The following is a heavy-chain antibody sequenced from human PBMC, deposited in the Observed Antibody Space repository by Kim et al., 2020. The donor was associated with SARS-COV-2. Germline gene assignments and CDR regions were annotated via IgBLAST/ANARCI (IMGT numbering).Heavy chain of an antibody. CDR1: GFTFTSSA. CDR3: AAPVGTVGATLDFDY. Sequence: SVKVSCKASGFTFTSSAVQWVRQARGQRLEWIGWIVVGSGNTNYAQKFQERVTITRDMSTSTAYMELSSLRSEDTAVYYCAAPVGTVGATLDFDYWGQGTLVTVSS. CDR2: IVVGSGNT. D-gene: IGHD1-26*01. V-gene: IGHV1-58*01. J-gene: IGHJ4*02.